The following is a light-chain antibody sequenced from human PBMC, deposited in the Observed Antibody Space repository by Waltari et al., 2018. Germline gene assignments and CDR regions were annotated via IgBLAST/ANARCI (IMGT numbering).Light chain of an antibody. CDR1: QSISSW. CDR2: KAS. CDR3: QQYDTYWT. V-gene: IGKV1-5*03. Sequence: DIQMTQSPSTLSSSVGDIVIITCRPSQSISSWLAWYQQKPGKAPKLLIYKASNLESGVPSRFSGNGSGTEFTLTISSLQPDDFATYYCQQYDTYWTFGQGTKVDIK. J-gene: IGKJ1*01.